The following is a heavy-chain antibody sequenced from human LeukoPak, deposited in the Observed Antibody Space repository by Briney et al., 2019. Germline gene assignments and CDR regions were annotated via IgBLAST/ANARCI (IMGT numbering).Heavy chain of an antibody. J-gene: IGHJ4*02. CDR3: ARDTGYSSGWYYFDY. D-gene: IGHD6-19*01. CDR2: IYYSGST. V-gene: IGHV4-59*01. CDR1: GFSISSYY. Sequence: SETLSLTCTVSGFSISSYYWSWLRQPPGKGLEWIGYIYYSGSTNYNSSLKSRVTISVDTSKNQFSLKLSSVTAADTAVYYCARDTGYSSGWYYFDYWGQGTLVTVSS.